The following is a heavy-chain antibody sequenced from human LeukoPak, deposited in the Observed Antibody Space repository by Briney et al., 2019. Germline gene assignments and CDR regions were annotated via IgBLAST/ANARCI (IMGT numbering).Heavy chain of an antibody. CDR2: IYYSGST. D-gene: IGHD2-15*01. J-gene: IGHJ4*02. CDR3: ARVKPRWCSGGSCYYFDY. V-gene: IGHV4-59*01. CDR1: GGSISSYY. Sequence: PSETLSLTCTVSGGSISSYYWSWIRQPPGKGLEWIGYIYYSGSTNYNPSLKSRVTISVDTSKSQFSLKLSSVTAADTAVYYCARVKPRWCSGGSCYYFDYWGQGTLVTVSS.